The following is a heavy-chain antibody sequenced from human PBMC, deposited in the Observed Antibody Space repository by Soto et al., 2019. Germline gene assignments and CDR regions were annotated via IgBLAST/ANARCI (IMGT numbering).Heavy chain of an antibody. Sequence: QVQLVESGGGVVQPGRSLRLSCAASGFTFSGYAMQWVRQAPGKGLEWVAVIWYDGTNTYYGDSVKGRFTVSRDNSKNTLWLQMSSLRVEDTAVYYCARAGGYGYGEQTFDYWGQGTLVTVSS. CDR3: ARAGGYGYGEQTFDY. J-gene: IGHJ4*02. CDR1: GFTFSGYA. CDR2: IWYDGTNT. V-gene: IGHV3-33*01. D-gene: IGHD5-18*01.